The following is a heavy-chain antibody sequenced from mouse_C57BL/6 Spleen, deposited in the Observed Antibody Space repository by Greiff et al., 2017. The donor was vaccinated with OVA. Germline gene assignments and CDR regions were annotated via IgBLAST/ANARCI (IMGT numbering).Heavy chain of an antibody. CDR3: ARSLSGAWFAY. CDR2: IDPSDSYT. CDR1: GYTFTSYW. V-gene: IGHV1-69*01. J-gene: IGHJ3*01. Sequence: QVQLKQPGAELVMPGASVKLSCKASGYTFTSYWMNWVKQRPGQGLEWIGEIDPSDSYTNYNQKFKGKSTLTVDKSSSTAYMQLSSLTSEDSAVYYCARSLSGAWFAYWGQGTLVTVSA.